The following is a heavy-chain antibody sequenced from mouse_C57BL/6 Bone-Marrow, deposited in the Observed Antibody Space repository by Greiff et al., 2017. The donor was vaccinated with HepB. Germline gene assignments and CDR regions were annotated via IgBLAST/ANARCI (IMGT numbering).Heavy chain of an antibody. J-gene: IGHJ1*03. CDR1: GFNIKDYY. CDR2: IDPEDGET. CDR3: ARGEFITTHFDV. Sequence: EVQGVESGAELVKPGASVKLSCTASGFNIKDYYMHWVKQRTEQGLEWIGRIDPEDGETKYAPKFQGKATITADTSSNTAYLQLSSLTSEDTAVYYCARGEFITTHFDVWGTGTTVTVSS. D-gene: IGHD1-1*01. V-gene: IGHV14-2*01.